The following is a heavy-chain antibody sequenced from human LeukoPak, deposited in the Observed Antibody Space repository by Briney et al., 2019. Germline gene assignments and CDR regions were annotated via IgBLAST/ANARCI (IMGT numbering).Heavy chain of an antibody. D-gene: IGHD4-17*01. CDR3: ARGRDFGDY. V-gene: IGHV4-59*01. Sequence: SETLSLTCTVSGASISNYYWSWIRQPPGKGLEWIGYVYYSGSTNYNPSLKNRVTIAINTSKNQFSLRLSSVTAADTAVYYCARGRDFGDYWGQGTLVTVSS. J-gene: IGHJ4*02. CDR2: VYYSGST. CDR1: GASISNYY.